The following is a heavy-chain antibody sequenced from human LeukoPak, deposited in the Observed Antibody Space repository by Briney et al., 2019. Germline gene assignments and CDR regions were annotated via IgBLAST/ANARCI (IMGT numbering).Heavy chain of an antibody. CDR3: ARGSTTVYYYYGMDV. J-gene: IGHJ6*02. CDR1: GGTFSSYA. D-gene: IGHD2-2*01. V-gene: IGHV1-69*04. Sequence: ASVKVSCKASGGTFSSYAISWVRQAPGQGLEWMGRIIPILGIANYAQKFQGRVTITADKSASTAYMELSNLRSEDTAVYYCARGSTTVYYYYGMDVWGQGTTVTVSS. CDR2: IIPILGIA.